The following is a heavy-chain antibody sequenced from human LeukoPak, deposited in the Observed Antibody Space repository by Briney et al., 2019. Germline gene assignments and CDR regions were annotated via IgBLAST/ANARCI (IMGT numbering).Heavy chain of an antibody. V-gene: IGHV3-21*01. Sequence: GRSLRLSCAASGFTVSSNYMSWVRQAPGKGLEWVSSISTSSTYIYYADSLKGRFTISRDNAKNSLSLQMNSLRAEDTAVYYCARHRTASDYWGQGTLVTVSS. CDR2: ISTSSTYI. D-gene: IGHD3-16*02. CDR3: ARHRTASDY. CDR1: GFTVSSNY. J-gene: IGHJ4*02.